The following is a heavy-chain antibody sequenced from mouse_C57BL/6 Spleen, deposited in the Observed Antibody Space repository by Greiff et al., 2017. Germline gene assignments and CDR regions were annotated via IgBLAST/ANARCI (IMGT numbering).Heavy chain of an antibody. V-gene: IGHV1-55*01. Sequence: QVQLQQPGAELVKPGASVKMSCKASGYTFTSYWITWVKQRPGQGLEWIGDIYPGSGSTNYNEKFKSKATRTVDTSSSTAYMQLSSLTSEDSAVYYCARRGYYGSGFAYWGQGTLVTVSA. CDR1: GYTFTSYW. CDR3: ARRGYYGSGFAY. J-gene: IGHJ3*01. D-gene: IGHD1-1*01. CDR2: IYPGSGST.